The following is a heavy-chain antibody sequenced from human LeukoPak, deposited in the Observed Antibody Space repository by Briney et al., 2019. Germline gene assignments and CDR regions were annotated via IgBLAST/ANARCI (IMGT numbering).Heavy chain of an antibody. Sequence: SQTLSLTCAISGDSVSSNSAAWNWIRQSPSRGLEWLGRTYYRSKWYNDYAVSVKSRITINPDTSKNQFSLKLSSVTAADTAVYYCARYSRVVDDAFDIWGQGTMVTVSS. V-gene: IGHV6-1*01. J-gene: IGHJ3*02. D-gene: IGHD3-3*01. CDR2: TYYRSKWYN. CDR3: ARYSRVVDDAFDI. CDR1: GDSVSSNSAA.